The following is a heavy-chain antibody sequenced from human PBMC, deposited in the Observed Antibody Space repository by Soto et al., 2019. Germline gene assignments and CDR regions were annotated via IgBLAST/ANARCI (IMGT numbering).Heavy chain of an antibody. CDR2: IYYSGST. D-gene: IGHD3-9*01. V-gene: IGHV4-59*01. CDR1: GGSISSYY. Sequence: SETLSLTCTVSGGSISSYYWSWIWQPPGKGLEWIGYIYYSGSTNYNPSLKSRVTISVDTSKNQFSLKLSSVTAADTAVYYCARWDYDILTGSNWFDPWGQGTLVTVSS. J-gene: IGHJ5*02. CDR3: ARWDYDILTGSNWFDP.